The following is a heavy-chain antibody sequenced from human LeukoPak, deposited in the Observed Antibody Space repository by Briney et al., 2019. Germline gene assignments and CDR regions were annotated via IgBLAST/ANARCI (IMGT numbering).Heavy chain of an antibody. CDR2: ISGSGGST. J-gene: IGHJ4*02. CDR3: AKDRSCTNDICHGDFDY. Sequence: PGRSLRLSCAASGLTFSSYAVSWVRQAPGKGLEWVSSISGSGGSTYSADSVKRRFTISRDNSKNTLYLQMNSLRAEDTALYYCAKDRSCTNDICHGDFDYWGQGTLVTVSS. CDR1: GLTFSSYA. V-gene: IGHV3-23*01. D-gene: IGHD2-8*01.